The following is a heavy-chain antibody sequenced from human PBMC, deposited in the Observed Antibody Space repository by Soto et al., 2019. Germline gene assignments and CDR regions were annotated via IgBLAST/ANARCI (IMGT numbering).Heavy chain of an antibody. CDR3: VRQGIGNLHGLVDV. V-gene: IGHV4-59*08. Sequence: QVQLQQSGPGLVKPSETLSLTCTVSSGPDSSHNWGWIRQPPGRGLEWIGYVYYTGGTSYNPSLKSRVTISAATSTNHISLTLSSVTAADTAVYYCVRQGIGNLHGLVDVWGHGTTVSVSS. D-gene: IGHD1-1*01. J-gene: IGHJ6*02. CDR2: VYYTGGT. CDR1: SGPDSSHN.